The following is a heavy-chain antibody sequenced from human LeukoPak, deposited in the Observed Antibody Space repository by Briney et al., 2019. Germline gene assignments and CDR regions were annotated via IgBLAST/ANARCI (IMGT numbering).Heavy chain of an antibody. CDR1: GYTFTSYD. CDR2: INAGNGNT. D-gene: IGHD4-17*01. J-gene: IGHJ4*02. CDR3: ARDIYGDYVIAGFDY. V-gene: IGHV1-3*01. Sequence: ASVKVSCKASGYTFTSYDINWVRQAPGQRLEWMGWINAGNGNTKYSQKFQGRVTITRDTSASTAYMELSSLRSEDTAVYYCARDIYGDYVIAGFDYWGQGTLVTVSS.